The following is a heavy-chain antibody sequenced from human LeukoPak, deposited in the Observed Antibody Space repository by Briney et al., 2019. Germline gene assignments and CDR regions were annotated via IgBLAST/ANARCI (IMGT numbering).Heavy chain of an antibody. Sequence: PGGSLRLSCAASGFTFSSYAMSWVRQAPGKGLEWVSAIYADGYTRDAAFVKGRFSISRHNSKNTVYLQMDNLRPEDTAVYYCARDRRGEKDFDVWGPGTMVTVSS. CDR3: ARDRRGEKDFDV. V-gene: IGHV3-53*04. CDR1: GFTFSSYA. J-gene: IGHJ3*01. CDR2: IYADGYT.